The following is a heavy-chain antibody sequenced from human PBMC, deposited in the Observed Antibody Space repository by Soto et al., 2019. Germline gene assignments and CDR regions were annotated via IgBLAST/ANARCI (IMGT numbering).Heavy chain of an antibody. J-gene: IGHJ3*01. CDR2: IGAHGGGT. Sequence: EVQLLEPGGGLVQPGGSLRLSCEASGFTFSSFFMSWVRQAPGKGLEWVSGIGAHGGGTSYADSVKGRFIISRDNFKNTLYLQMNKLRAEATAVYYCARDPNGDYLGAFDFWGQKTTVTVSS. CDR3: ARDPNGDYLGAFDF. CDR1: GFTFSSFF. V-gene: IGHV3-23*01. D-gene: IGHD4-17*01.